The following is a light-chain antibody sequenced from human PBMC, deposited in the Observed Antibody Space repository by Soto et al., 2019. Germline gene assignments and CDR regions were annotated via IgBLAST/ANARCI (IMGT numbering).Light chain of an antibody. J-gene: IGLJ1*01. Sequence: VLTQPASVSGSPGQSITISCTGTNXDVGGYNYVSWYQQHPGKAPKLMIYEVSYRPSGVSNRFSGSKSGNTASLTISGLQAEDEADYYCSSYTSSSTYVFGTGTKVTVL. V-gene: IGLV2-14*01. CDR2: EVS. CDR3: SSYTSSSTYV. CDR1: NXDVGGYNY.